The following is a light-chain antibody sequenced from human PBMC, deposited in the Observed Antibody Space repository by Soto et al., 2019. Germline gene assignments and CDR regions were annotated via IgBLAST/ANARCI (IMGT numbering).Light chain of an antibody. CDR2: KAS. Sequence: DIQMTKSPSTLSAPVGDRVTITCRASQSISSWLAWYQQKPGKAPKLLIYKASSLESGVPSRFSGSGSGTEFTLTISSLQPDDFATYYCQQYNSYSTFGQGTKVDIK. CDR1: QSISSW. V-gene: IGKV1-5*03. J-gene: IGKJ1*01. CDR3: QQYNSYST.